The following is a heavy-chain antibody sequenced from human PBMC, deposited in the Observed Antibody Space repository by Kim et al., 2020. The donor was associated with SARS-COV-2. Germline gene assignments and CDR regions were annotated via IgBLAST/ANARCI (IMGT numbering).Heavy chain of an antibody. CDR2: INPNSGGT. CDR1: GYTFTGYY. Sequence: ASVKVSCKASGYTFTGYYMHWVRQAPGQGLEWMGWINPNSGGTNYAQKFQGRVTMTRDTSISTAYMELSRLRSDDTAVYYCATCIAARPGYGMDVWGQGTTVTVSS. CDR3: ATCIAARPGYGMDV. V-gene: IGHV1-2*02. D-gene: IGHD6-6*01. J-gene: IGHJ6*02.